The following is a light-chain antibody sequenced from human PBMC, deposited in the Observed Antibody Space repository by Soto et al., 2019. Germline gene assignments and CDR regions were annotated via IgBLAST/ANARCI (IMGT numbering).Light chain of an antibody. V-gene: IGKV3-15*01. CDR2: AAS. Sequence: EIVLTQSPGTLSLSPGERSTLSCMAIQSVRSNLAWYQQKPGQAPRLVIYAASNRATGIPDRFSGSVSGTEFTLTISSLQSEDFAVYYCQQYNEWPPFTFGQGTRLEI. J-gene: IGKJ5*01. CDR3: QQYNEWPPFT. CDR1: QSVRSN.